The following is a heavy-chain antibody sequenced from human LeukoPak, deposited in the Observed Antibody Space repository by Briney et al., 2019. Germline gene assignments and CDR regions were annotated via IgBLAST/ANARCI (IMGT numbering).Heavy chain of an antibody. Sequence: SETLSLTCAVSGCSISSGCYCGWIRQPPGEGLEWIGSIYHSGSTYYNTSLQSRVTISVDTSKNQFSRELSSVTAAETGVYYCARVVRYGMQVWGQGTMVTVSS. J-gene: IGHJ4*02. CDR2: IYHSGST. D-gene: IGHD3-9*01. CDR1: GCSISSGCY. V-gene: IGHV4-38-2*01. CDR3: ARVVRYGMQV.